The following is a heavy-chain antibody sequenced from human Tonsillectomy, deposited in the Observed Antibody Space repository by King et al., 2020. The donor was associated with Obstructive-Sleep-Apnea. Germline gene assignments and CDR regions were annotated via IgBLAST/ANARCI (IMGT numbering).Heavy chain of an antibody. CDR3: ARSGDSSGSFYYYYGMDV. CDR1: GFTFDDYG. J-gene: IGHJ6*02. Sequence: VQLVESGGGVVRPGGSLRLSCAASGFTFDDYGMSWVRQAPGKGLEWVSGINWNGGSTGYADSVKGRFTISRDNAKNSLYLQMNSLRAEDTALYHCARSGDSSGSFYYYYGMDVWGQGTTVTVSS. D-gene: IGHD6-19*01. V-gene: IGHV3-20*01. CDR2: INWNGGST.